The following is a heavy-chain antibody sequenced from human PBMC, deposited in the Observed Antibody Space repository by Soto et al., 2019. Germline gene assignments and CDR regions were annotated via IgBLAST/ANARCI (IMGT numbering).Heavy chain of an antibody. Sequence: QVQLVQSGAEVKKPGASVKVSCKAPGYTFTGYYMHWVRQAPGQGLEWMGWINPNSGGTNYAQKFQGWVTMTKDTSISTAYMELSRVRSDDTAVYYCASWGFGEEREYYFDYWGQGTLVTVSS. CDR2: INPNSGGT. D-gene: IGHD3-10*01. CDR3: ASWGFGEEREYYFDY. V-gene: IGHV1-2*04. CDR1: GYTFTGYY. J-gene: IGHJ4*02.